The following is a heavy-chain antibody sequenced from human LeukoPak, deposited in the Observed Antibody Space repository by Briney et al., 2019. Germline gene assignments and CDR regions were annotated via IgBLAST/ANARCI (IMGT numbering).Heavy chain of an antibody. D-gene: IGHD3-3*01. Sequence: ASVKVSCKASGYTFTSYGISWVRQAPGQGLEWMGWISAYNGNTNYAQKLQGRVTMTTDTSTSTAYMELRSLRSDDTAVYYCARTVVDFWSGYLHKNWFDPWGQGTLVTVSS. CDR1: GYTFTSYG. V-gene: IGHV1-18*01. CDR2: ISAYNGNT. CDR3: ARTVVDFWSGYLHKNWFDP. J-gene: IGHJ5*02.